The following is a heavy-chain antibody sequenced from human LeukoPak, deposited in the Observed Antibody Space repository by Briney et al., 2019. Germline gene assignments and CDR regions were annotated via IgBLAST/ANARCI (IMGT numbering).Heavy chain of an antibody. CDR3: ARLVGASWFDS. V-gene: IGHV6-1*01. D-gene: IGHD1-26*01. CDR2: TYYRSKWYN. Sequence: SQTLSLTCAISGDSVSTNSATWTWLRQSPSRGLEWLGRTYYRSKWYNDYAVSMKSRITINPDTSKNQFSLQLNSVTPEDTAVYYCARLVGASWFDSWGQGTLVTVSS. J-gene: IGHJ5*01. CDR1: GDSVSTNSAT.